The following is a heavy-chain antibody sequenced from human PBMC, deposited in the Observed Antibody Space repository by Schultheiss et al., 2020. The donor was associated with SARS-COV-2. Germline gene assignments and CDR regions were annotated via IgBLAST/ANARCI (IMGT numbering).Heavy chain of an antibody. CDR1: GGSISSYY. V-gene: IGHV4-59*01. J-gene: IGHJ4*02. CDR2: IYYSGST. D-gene: IGHD2-2*01. CDR3: AKDPLRVVVVPAAIAPPFG. Sequence: SETLSLTCTVSGGSISSYYWSWIRQPPGKGLEWIGYIYYSGSTNYNPSLKSRVTISVDTSKNQFSLKLSSVTAADTAVYYCAKDPLRVVVVPAAIAPPFGWGQGTLVTVSS.